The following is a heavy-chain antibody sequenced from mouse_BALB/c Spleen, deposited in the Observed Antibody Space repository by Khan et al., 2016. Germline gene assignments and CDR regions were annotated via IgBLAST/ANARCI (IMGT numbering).Heavy chain of an antibody. CDR3: ARGLYDGYF. CDR2: IFPGSGGT. J-gene: IGHJ2*01. V-gene: IGHV1-77*01. D-gene: IGHD2-3*01. CDR1: GYTITDYV. Sequence: QVQLQQSGPELVKPGASVKMSCKASGYTITDYVITWVKQRTGQGLEWIGEIFPGSGGTYYHEKFKGKATLTADKSSNTVYMQVSSLTSEDSAVYFCARGLYDGYFWGQGTTLTVSS.